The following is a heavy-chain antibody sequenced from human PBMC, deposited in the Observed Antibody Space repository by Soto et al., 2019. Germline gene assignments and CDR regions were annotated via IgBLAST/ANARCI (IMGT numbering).Heavy chain of an antibody. CDR1: GGSISSGGYY. D-gene: IGHD3-16*01. J-gene: IGHJ5*02. Sequence: QVQLQESGPGLVKPSQTLSLTCTVSGGSISSGGYYWSWIRQHPGKGLEWIGYIYYSGSTYYNPSLKSRVTISVDTFKNQFALKLSSVTAADTAVYYCARVPMITFGGVGFDPWGQGTLVTVSS. CDR3: ARVPMITFGGVGFDP. V-gene: IGHV4-31*03. CDR2: IYYSGST.